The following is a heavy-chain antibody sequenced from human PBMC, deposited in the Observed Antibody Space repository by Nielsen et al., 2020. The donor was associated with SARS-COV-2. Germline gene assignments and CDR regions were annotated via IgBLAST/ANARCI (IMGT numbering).Heavy chain of an antibody. V-gene: IGHV2-70*11. CDR3: ARVPYDILTGDLYGMDV. D-gene: IGHD3-9*01. J-gene: IGHJ6*02. CDR1: GFSLSTSGMC. Sequence: SGPTLVKPTQTLTLTCTFSGFSLSTSGMCVSWIRQPPGKALEWLARIDWDDDKYYSTSLKTRLTISKDTSKNQVVLTMTNMDPVDTATYYCARVPYDILTGDLYGMDVWGQGTTVTVSS. CDR2: IDWDDDK.